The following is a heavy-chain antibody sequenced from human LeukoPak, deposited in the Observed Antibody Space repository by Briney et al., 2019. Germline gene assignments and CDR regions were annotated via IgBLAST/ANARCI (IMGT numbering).Heavy chain of an antibody. CDR3: ARGRGYGGNYLRSFDI. V-gene: IGHV4-59*08. CDR1: GDSLSDYF. J-gene: IGHJ3*02. CDR2: NSGST. D-gene: IGHD1-26*01. Sequence: PSETLSLTCTVSGDSLSDYFWSWIRQPPGKGLERIGYNSGSTNYNASLKSRVTILLVRSKNQFSLKLSSVTAADTAVYYGARGRGYGGNYLRSFDIWGQGTMVTVSS.